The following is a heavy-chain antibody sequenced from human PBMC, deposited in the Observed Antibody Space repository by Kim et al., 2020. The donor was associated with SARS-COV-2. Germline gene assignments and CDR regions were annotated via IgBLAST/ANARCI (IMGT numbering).Heavy chain of an antibody. J-gene: IGHJ4*02. D-gene: IGHD3-22*01. Sequence: SVKGRFTISRDNSKNTLYLQMNSLRAEDTAVYYCARGSSSGYYLGVNFDYWGQGTLVTVSS. V-gene: IGHV3-30*01. CDR3: ARGSSSGYYLGVNFDY.